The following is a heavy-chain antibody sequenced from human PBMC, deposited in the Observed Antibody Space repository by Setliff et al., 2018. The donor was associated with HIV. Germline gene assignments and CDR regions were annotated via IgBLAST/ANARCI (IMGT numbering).Heavy chain of an antibody. J-gene: IGHJ3*01. CDR1: GYSFTSSG. Sequence: ASVKVSCKASGYSFTSSGVSWVRQAPGQGLEWMGWINIRSGNTNYAPKFQGRVRMTLDTSISTAYLEIPRLTSDDAAVYYCARPRVFDSFDVWGQGTLVTVSS. CDR2: INIRSGNT. CDR3: ARPRVFDSFDV. V-gene: IGHV1-2*02.